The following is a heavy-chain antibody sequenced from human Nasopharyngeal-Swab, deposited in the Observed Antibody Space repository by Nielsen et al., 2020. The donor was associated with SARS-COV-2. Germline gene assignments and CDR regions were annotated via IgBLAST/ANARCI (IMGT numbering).Heavy chain of an antibody. CDR2: ISSSSSTI. CDR3: ARADSEGSNSETYYYYGMDV. V-gene: IGHV3-48*04. Sequence: WIRQPPGKGLEWVSYISSSSSTIYYADSVKGRFTISRDNAKNSLYLQMNSLRAEDTAVYYCARADSEGSNSETYYYYGMDVWGQGTTVTVSS. D-gene: IGHD1-7*01. J-gene: IGHJ6*02.